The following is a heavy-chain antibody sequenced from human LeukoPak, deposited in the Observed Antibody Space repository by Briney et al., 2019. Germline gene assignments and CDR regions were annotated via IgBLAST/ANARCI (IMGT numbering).Heavy chain of an antibody. Sequence: KPSETLSLTCAVYGGSFSGYYWSWIRQPPGKGGEWGGEINHSGSTNYNPSLKRRVAISVDTSKNQFSLKLSSVTAADTAVYYCARKSRGSTIFGVPTIPHFDYWGQGTLVTVSS. V-gene: IGHV4-34*01. J-gene: IGHJ4*02. CDR3: ARKSRGSTIFGVPTIPHFDY. CDR2: INHSGST. CDR1: GGSFSGYY. D-gene: IGHD3-3*01.